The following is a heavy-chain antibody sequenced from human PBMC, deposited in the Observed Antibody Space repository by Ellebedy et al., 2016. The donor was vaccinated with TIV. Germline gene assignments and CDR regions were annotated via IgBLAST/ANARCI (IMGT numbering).Heavy chain of an antibody. Sequence: GESLKISCKGSGYSFTSYWIGWVRQMPGKGLEWMGIIYPGDSDTRYSPSFQGQVTISADKSISTAYPQWSSLKASDTAMYYCARAAIGRAFGLYYYYGMDVWGQGTTVTVSS. CDR1: GYSFTSYW. J-gene: IGHJ6*02. CDR2: IYPGDSDT. CDR3: ARAAIGRAFGLYYYYGMDV. V-gene: IGHV5-51*01. D-gene: IGHD1-14*01.